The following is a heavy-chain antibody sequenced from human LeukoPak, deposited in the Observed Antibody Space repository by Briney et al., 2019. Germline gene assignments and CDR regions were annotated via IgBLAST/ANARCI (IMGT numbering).Heavy chain of an antibody. CDR1: GFAFSTYG. D-gene: IGHD3-16*01. CDR2: ISYDGSNK. J-gene: IGHJ4*02. CDR3: ARDANWAVNDY. Sequence: GRSLRLSCAASGFAFSTYGMHWVRQAPGKGLEWVAVISYDGSNKYYADSVKGRFTISRHNGKNTVYLQMNSLRVDDTAVYYCARDANWAVNDYWGQGTLVTVSA. V-gene: IGHV3-30*03.